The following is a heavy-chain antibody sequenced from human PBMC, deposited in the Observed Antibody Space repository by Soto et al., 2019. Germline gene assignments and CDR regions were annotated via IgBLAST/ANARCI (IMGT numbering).Heavy chain of an antibody. V-gene: IGHV1-69*13. CDR1: GGTFTSYT. J-gene: IGHJ6*02. Sequence: SVKVSCTASGGTFTSYTVSWVRQAPGQGLEWMGGIIPVFGTTNYAQKFQGRVTITADESTYTACMELSSLRSEDTAVYYCARWSGDSRGSLPYYYGMDVWGQGTTVTVSS. CDR3: ARWSGDSRGSLPYYYGMDV. CDR2: IIPVFGTT. D-gene: IGHD2-15*01.